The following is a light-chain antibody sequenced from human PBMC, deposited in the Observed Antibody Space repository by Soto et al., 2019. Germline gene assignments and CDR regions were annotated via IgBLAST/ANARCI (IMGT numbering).Light chain of an antibody. J-gene: IGKJ1*01. CDR3: QQYNKWPPT. Sequence: EIVLTQSPGTLSVSPGERATLSCRASQSISSYLAWYQQKPGQAPRLLIYGASTRATGIPVRFSGSGSGTEFTLTISSLQSEEFAIYYCQQYNKWPPTFXQGTKVDIK. CDR1: QSISSY. V-gene: IGKV3-15*01. CDR2: GAS.